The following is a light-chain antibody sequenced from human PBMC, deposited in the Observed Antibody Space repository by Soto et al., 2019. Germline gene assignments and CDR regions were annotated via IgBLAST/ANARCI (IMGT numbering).Light chain of an antibody. CDR1: QSSSRW. Sequence: DIQMTQSPSTLSASLGDGVTITCRASQSSSRWLAWYQQKPGKAPKLLIYKASSLESGVPSRFSGSGSGTEFTLTISSLQPDDFATYYCQQYNSYSTFGQGPKVDIK. CDR2: KAS. CDR3: QQYNSYST. V-gene: IGKV1-5*03. J-gene: IGKJ1*01.